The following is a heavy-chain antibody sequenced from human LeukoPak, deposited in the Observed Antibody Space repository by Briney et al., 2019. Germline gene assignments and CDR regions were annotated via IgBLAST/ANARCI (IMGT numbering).Heavy chain of an antibody. Sequence: KTGGSLRLSCAASGFTFSSYSMNWVRQAPGKGLEWVSSISSSSSYIYYADSVKGRFTISRDNAKNSLYLQMNSLRAEDTAVYYCARDNSGSLYAFDIWGQGTMVTVSS. D-gene: IGHD1-26*01. CDR1: GFTFSSYS. J-gene: IGHJ3*02. CDR2: ISSSSSYI. V-gene: IGHV3-21*01. CDR3: ARDNSGSLYAFDI.